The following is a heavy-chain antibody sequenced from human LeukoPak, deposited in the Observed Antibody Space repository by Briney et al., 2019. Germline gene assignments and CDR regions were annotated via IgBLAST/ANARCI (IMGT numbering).Heavy chain of an antibody. D-gene: IGHD2-2*01. CDR2: INWNGGST. V-gene: IGHV3-20*04. Sequence: GGSLRLSCAASGFTFDDYGMSWVRQAPGKGLEWVSGINWNGGSTGYADSVKGRLTISRDNAKNSLYLQMSSLRAEDTALYYCARDPLGYCSSTSCFDYFDYWGQGTLVTVSS. CDR1: GFTFDDYG. J-gene: IGHJ4*02. CDR3: ARDPLGYCSSTSCFDYFDY.